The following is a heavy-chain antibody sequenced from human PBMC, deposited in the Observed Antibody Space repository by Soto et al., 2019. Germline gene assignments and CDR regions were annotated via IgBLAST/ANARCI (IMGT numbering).Heavy chain of an antibody. V-gene: IGHV3-33*01. CDR1: GFTFSSYG. CDR2: IWYDGSNK. D-gene: IGHD6-19*01. CDR3: ARDRQWLVRGEYYFDY. J-gene: IGHJ4*02. Sequence: GGSLRLSCAASGFTFSSYGMHWVRQAPGKGLEWVAVIWYDGSNKYYADSVKGRFTISRDNSKNTLYLQMNSLRAEDTAVYYCARDRQWLVRGEYYFDYWGQGTLVTVSS.